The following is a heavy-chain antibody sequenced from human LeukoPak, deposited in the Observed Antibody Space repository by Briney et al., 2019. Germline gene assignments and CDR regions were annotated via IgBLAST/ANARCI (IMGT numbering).Heavy chain of an antibody. Sequence: GGSLRLSCAASGFTFSSYWMSWVRQAPGKGLEWVANIKQDGSEKYYVDSVKGRFTISRDNAKNSLYLQMNSLRAEDTAVYYCARKALAARPGVYFDYWGQGTLVTVSS. CDR2: IKQDGSEK. V-gene: IGHV3-7*01. D-gene: IGHD6-6*01. CDR3: ARKALAARPGVYFDY. J-gene: IGHJ4*02. CDR1: GFTFSSYW.